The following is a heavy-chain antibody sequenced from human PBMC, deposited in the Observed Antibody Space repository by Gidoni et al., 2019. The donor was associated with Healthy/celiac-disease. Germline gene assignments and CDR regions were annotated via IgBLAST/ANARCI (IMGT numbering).Heavy chain of an antibody. V-gene: IGHV1-3*01. CDR2: INAGNGNT. CDR3: ARPGNRRGYEFDY. J-gene: IGHJ4*02. Sequence: QVQLVQSGAEVKKPGASVKVSCKASGYTFTSYAMHWGRQAPGQRLEWMGWINAGNGNTKYSQKFQGRVTITRDTSASTAYMELSSLRSEDTAVYYCARPGNRRGYEFDYWGQGTLVTVSS. CDR1: GYTFTSYA. D-gene: IGHD5-12*01.